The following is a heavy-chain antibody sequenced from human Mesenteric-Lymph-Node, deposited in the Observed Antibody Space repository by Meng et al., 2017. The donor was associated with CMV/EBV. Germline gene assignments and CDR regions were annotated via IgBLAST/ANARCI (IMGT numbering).Heavy chain of an antibody. CDR2: INPNSGVS. D-gene: IGHD2/OR15-2a*01. CDR1: GYTFTDFY. V-gene: IGHV1-2*06. J-gene: IGHJ5*02. Sequence: QVQLVQSSAAVGKPGASVLVSCKASGYTFTDFYIHWVRQAPGQGLEWMGRINPNSGVSNSAQNFQGRVTMTRDTSISTAYMELGRLTSDDTAVYYCARDNVNPEGFDPWGQGTLVTVSS. CDR3: ARDNVNPEGFDP.